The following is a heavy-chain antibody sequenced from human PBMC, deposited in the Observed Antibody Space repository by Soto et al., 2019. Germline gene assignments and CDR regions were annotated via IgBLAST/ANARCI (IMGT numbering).Heavy chain of an antibody. D-gene: IGHD6-19*01. Sequence: ASVKVSCKASGYTFTSYYMHWVRQAPGQGLEWMGIINPSGGSTGYAQKFQGRVTMTRDTSTSTVYMELSSLRSEDTAVYYCARDVGGQWLVPRHYFDYWGQGTLVTVSS. CDR3: ARDVGGQWLVPRHYFDY. CDR2: INPSGGST. V-gene: IGHV1-46*01. J-gene: IGHJ4*02. CDR1: GYTFTSYY.